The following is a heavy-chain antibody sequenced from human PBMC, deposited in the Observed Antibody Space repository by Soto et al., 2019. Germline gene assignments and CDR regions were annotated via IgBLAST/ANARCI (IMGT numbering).Heavy chain of an antibody. Sequence: QITLKESGPTLVKPTQTLTLTCTFSGFSLSTTGVGVGWIRQPPGKALEWLAPIYWDDDKRYNPSLKSRLTITKDTSKNRVVLTMTGVDPVDTATYYCVQSRCGGDCLQSYSSHSYYGLDVWGQGTTVTVSS. CDR1: GFSLSTTGVG. CDR3: VQSRCGGDCLQSYSSHSYYGLDV. J-gene: IGHJ6*02. D-gene: IGHD2-21*01. CDR2: IYWDDDK. V-gene: IGHV2-5*02.